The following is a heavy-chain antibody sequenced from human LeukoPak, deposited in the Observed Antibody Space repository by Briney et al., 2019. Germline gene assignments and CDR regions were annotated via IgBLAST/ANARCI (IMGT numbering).Heavy chain of an antibody. V-gene: IGHV4-4*07. CDR2: IYTSGST. CDR3: ARYRHYYYYGMDV. CDR1: GVSISSYY. J-gene: IGHJ6*02. Sequence: SETLSLTCTVSGVSISSYYWSWLRQPAGKGLEWIGRIYTSGSTNYNPSLKSRVTMSVDTSKNQFSLKLSSVTAADTAVYYCARYRHYYYYGMDVWGQGTTVTVSS.